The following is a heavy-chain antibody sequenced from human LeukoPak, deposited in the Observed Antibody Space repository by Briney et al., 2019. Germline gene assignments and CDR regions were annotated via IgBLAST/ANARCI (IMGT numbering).Heavy chain of an antibody. CDR1: GGSISSSSYY. J-gene: IGHJ4*02. CDR3: ARHGGGELGTFDY. CDR2: IYYSGST. D-gene: IGHD7-27*01. V-gene: IGHV4-39*01. Sequence: SETLSLTCTVSGGSISSSSYYWGWIRQPPGKGLEWIGSIYYSGSTYYNPSLKRRVTISVDTSKNQFSLKLSSVTAADPAVYYCARHGGGELGTFDYWGQGTLVTVSS.